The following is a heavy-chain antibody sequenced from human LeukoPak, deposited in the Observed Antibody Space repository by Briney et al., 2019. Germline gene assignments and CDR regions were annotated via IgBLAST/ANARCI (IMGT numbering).Heavy chain of an antibody. CDR2: INDNGDGT. D-gene: IGHD3-16*01. Sequence: SGGSLRLSCAASGFTFSSYAMSWVRQAPGKRLKWVSTINDNGDGTYYADSVKGRFTISRDNSYNTVSLQMNSLRDEDTGVYYCAKGLRTGVGPYMGYHYYMDVWGKGATVTVSS. CDR1: GFTFSSYA. V-gene: IGHV3-23*01. J-gene: IGHJ6*03. CDR3: AKGLRTGVGPYMGYHYYMDV.